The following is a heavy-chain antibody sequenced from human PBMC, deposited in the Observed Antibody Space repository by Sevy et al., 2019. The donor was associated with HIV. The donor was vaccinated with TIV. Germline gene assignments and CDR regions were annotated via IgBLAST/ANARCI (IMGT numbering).Heavy chain of an antibody. CDR1: GFTVSSNY. CDR3: ARDRYYDASGYYYYYYGLDV. V-gene: IGHV3-66*01. D-gene: IGHD3-22*01. CDR2: IYSGGST. J-gene: IGHJ6*02. Sequence: GGSLRLSCAASGFTVSSNYISWVRQAPGKGLEWVSTIYSGGSTFYADSVKGRFTIPRDNSKNTLYLHMNSLRAEDTAVYYCARDRYYDASGYYYYYYGLDVWGQGTTVTVSS.